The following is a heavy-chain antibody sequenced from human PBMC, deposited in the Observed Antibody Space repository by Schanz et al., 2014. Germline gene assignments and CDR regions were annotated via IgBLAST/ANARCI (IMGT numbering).Heavy chain of an antibody. CDR1: GTSITSSTYY. CDR2: ISYSGNT. Sequence: QLQLRESGPGLVKPSETLSLICSVSGTSITSSTYYWGWIRQPPGKGPEWIGSISYSGNTYYTPSLKSRVTIPLDSSKNRFSLKLPSVTAADTAVYYCARPSSVVGITGWFDTWGQGTLVTVSS. CDR3: ARPSSVVGITGWFDT. V-gene: IGHV4-39*01. D-gene: IGHD3-22*01. J-gene: IGHJ5*02.